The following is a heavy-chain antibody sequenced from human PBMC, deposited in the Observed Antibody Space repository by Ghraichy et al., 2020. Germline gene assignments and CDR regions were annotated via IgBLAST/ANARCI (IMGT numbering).Heavy chain of an antibody. Sequence: SETLSLTCTVSGGSISSYYWSWIRQPAGKGLEWIGRIYTSGSTNYNPSLKSRVTMSVDTSKNQFSLKLSSVTAADTAVYYCARERIFGRGRFRFDPWGQGTLVTVSS. CDR3: ARERIFGRGRFRFDP. CDR1: GGSISSYY. J-gene: IGHJ5*02. CDR2: IYTSGST. V-gene: IGHV4-4*07. D-gene: IGHD3-9*01.